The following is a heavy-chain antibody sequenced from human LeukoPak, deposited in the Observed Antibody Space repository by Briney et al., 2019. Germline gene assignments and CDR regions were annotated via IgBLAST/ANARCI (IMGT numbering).Heavy chain of an antibody. CDR2: INTNTGNP. J-gene: IGHJ6*04. D-gene: IGHD3-10*01. CDR1: GYTFTSCA. V-gene: IGHV7-4-1*02. CDR3: ARRSMVQHLDV. Sequence: GASVKVSCKASGYTFTSCAMNWVRQAPGQGLEWMGWINTNTGNPTYAQGFTGRFVFSLDTSVSTAYLQISSLKAEDTAIYYCARRSMVQHLDVWGKGTTVTVSS.